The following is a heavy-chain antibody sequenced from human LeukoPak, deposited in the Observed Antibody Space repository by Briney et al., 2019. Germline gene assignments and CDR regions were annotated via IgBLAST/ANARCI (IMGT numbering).Heavy chain of an antibody. CDR3: ASSSSGWYFTPFDY. D-gene: IGHD6-19*01. J-gene: IGHJ4*02. CDR1: GYTFTSYY. V-gene: IGHV1-46*01. Sequence: ASVKVSCKASGYTFTSYYMHWVRQAPGQGLEWVGIINPSGGSTNYAQKFQGRVTMTRDTSTSTVYMELSSLRSEDTAVYYCASSSSGWYFTPFDYWGQGTLVTVSS. CDR2: INPSGGST.